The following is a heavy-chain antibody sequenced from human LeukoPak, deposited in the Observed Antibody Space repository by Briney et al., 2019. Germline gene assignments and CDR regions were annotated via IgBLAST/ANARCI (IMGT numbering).Heavy chain of an antibody. J-gene: IGHJ4*02. CDR3: ARDQGYCSGGSCSAGVYYFDY. V-gene: IGHV3-48*03. CDR2: ISSSGSTI. CDR1: GFTFSSYE. Sequence: GGSLRLSCAASGFTFSSYEMNWVRQAPGKGLEWVSYISSSGSTIYYADSVKGRFTISRDNAKNSLYLQMNSLRAEDTAVYYCARDQGYCSGGSCSAGVYYFDYWGQGTLVTVSS. D-gene: IGHD2-15*01.